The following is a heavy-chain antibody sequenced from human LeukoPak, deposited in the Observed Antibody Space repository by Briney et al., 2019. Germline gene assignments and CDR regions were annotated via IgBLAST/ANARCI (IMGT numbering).Heavy chain of an antibody. CDR1: GFTLSRYE. CDR2: ISGSGSTI. V-gene: IGHV3-48*03. CDR3: ARTQSHYDILNDYSPGYCMDV. D-gene: IGHD3-9*01. J-gene: IGHJ6*03. Sequence: PGGSLRLSCSVSGFTLSRYEMKWVRQAPGKGLEWVSYISGSGSTIYYADSVKGRFTISRDNAKNSLHLQMHSLRAEETAVYYCARTQSHYDILNDYSPGYCMDVWGKGTTVTVSS.